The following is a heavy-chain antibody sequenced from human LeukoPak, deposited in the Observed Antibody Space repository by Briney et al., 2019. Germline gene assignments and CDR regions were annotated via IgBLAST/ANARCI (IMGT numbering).Heavy chain of an antibody. D-gene: IGHD3-10*01. J-gene: IGHJ5*02. CDR3: AKLYHYGSGINWFDP. CDR2: MNPNSGNT. Sequence: ASVKVSCKASGYTFTSYDINWVRQATGQGLEWMGWMNPNSGNTGYAQKFQGRVTMTRNTSISTAYMELSSLRSEDTAVYYCAKLYHYGSGINWFDPWGQGTLVTVSS. CDR1: GYTFTSYD. V-gene: IGHV1-8*01.